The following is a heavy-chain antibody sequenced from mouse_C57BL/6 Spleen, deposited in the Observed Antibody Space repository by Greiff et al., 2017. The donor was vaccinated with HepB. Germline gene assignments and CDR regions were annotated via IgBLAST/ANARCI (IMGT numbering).Heavy chain of an antibody. CDR1: GFTFSDYY. V-gene: IGHV5-12*01. J-gene: IGHJ1*03. Sequence: EVKLMESGGGLVQPGGSLKLSRAASGFTFSDYYMYWVRQTPEKRLEWVAYISNGGGSTYYPDTVKGRFTISRDNAKNTLYLQMSRLKSEDTAMYYCARGYFDVWGTGTTVTVSS. CDR3: ARGYFDV. CDR2: ISNGGGST.